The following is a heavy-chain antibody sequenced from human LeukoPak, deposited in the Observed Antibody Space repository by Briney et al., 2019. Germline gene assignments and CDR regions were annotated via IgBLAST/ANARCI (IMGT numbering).Heavy chain of an antibody. V-gene: IGHV3-74*01. CDR1: GFPLSSYW. Sequence: GGSLRLSCAASGFPLSSYWMHWVRQTAGKGLVWVSRINSDGSGTSYADSVEGRFTISRDNAKNILYLQMNSLRAEDTALYYCATSLGPLTEYWGQGTLVTVSS. CDR3: ATSLGPLTEY. CDR2: INSDGSGT. D-gene: IGHD7-27*01. J-gene: IGHJ4*02.